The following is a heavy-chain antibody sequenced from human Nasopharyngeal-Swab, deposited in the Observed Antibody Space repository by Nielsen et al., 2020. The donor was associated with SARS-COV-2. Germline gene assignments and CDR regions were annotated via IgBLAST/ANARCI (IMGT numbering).Heavy chain of an antibody. Sequence: VRQAPGKGLEWVSVIYSGGSTYYADSVKGRFTISRDNSKNTLYLQMNSLRAEDTAVYYCARDKGGNSPPYHFDYWGQGTPVTVSS. CDR3: ARDKGGNSPPYHFDY. D-gene: IGHD4-23*01. J-gene: IGHJ4*02. V-gene: IGHV3-53*01. CDR2: IYSGGST.